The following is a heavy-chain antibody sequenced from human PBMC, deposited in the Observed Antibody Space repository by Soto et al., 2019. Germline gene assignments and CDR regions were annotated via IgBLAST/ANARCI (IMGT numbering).Heavy chain of an antibody. D-gene: IGHD2-15*01. CDR1: GFTFTNYA. Sequence: QPVGSLRLSCAASGFTFTNYAMGWVRQAPGKGLEWVSVVSSGGSTYYADSVTGRFTVSRDNSKNTLSLQMNSLRAEDTAVYYCAKRRGAGGHFDYWGQGALVTVSS. V-gene: IGHV3-23*01. J-gene: IGHJ4*02. CDR3: AKRRGAGGHFDY. CDR2: VSSGGST.